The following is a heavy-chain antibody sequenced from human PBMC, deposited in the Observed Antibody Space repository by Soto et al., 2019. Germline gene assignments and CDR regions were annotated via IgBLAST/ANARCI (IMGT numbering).Heavy chain of an antibody. Sequence: QVHLVQSGAEVKKPGASVKVSCKGSGYIFTTYGITWVRQAPGQGREWMGWISAHNGNNNYAQKLQGSATGTRNTATRTAYMELRNLRADDTAVYYCARGRYGDYWGQGALVTVSS. V-gene: IGHV1-18*01. CDR3: ARGRYGDY. CDR2: ISAHNGNN. J-gene: IGHJ4*02. D-gene: IGHD1-26*01. CDR1: GYIFTTYG.